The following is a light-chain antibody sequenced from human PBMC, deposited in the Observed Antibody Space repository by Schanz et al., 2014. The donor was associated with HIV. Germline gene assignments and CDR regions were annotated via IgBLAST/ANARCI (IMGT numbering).Light chain of an antibody. CDR3: QQYDNLPPFT. V-gene: IGKV1-33*01. J-gene: IGKJ3*01. CDR1: QSISSW. Sequence: DIQMTQSPSTLSASIGDRVTITCRASQSISSWLAWYQQKPGKVPKLLIYDASNLETGVPSRFSGSGSGTDFTFTISSLQPEDIATYYCQQYDNLPPFTFGPGTKVDIK. CDR2: DAS.